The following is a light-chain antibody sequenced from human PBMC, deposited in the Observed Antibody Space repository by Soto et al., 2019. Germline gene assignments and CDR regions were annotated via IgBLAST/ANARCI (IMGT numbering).Light chain of an antibody. V-gene: IGKV1-5*03. CDR2: KAS. Sequence: DIQMTQSPSTLSASVGDGVTITCRASQTISNWLAWYQRKPGKAPDLLIYKASSLEIGVPSRFSGSGSGTEFTLTICSLQPDDFATYYCQQYNSYPYTFGQGTKLEIK. CDR3: QQYNSYPYT. J-gene: IGKJ2*01. CDR1: QTISNW.